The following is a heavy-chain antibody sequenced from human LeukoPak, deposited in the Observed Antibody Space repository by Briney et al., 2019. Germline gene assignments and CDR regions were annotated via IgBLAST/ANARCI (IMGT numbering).Heavy chain of an antibody. CDR3: ARTYNYYDSSGYYSGFDY. V-gene: IGHV4-38-2*02. J-gene: IGHJ4*02. D-gene: IGHD3-22*01. Sequence: SETLSLTCTVSGYSISSGYYWGWIRQPPGKGLEWIGSIYHSGSTYYNPSLKSRVTISVDTSKNQFSLKLSSVTAADTAVYYCARTYNYYDSSGYYSGFDYWGQGTLVTVSS. CDR2: IYHSGST. CDR1: GYSISSGYY.